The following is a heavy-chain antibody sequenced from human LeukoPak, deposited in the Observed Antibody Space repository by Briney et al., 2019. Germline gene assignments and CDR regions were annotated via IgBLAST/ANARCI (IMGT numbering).Heavy chain of an antibody. D-gene: IGHD3-16*02. CDR3: ARTYYDYVWGSYRYMKDRAFDI. Sequence: SETLSLTCAVYGGSFSGYYWSWIRQPPGKGLERIGEINHSGSTNYNPSLKSRVTISVDTSKNQFSLKLSSVTAADTAVYYCARTYYDYVWGSYRYMKDRAFDIWGQGTMVTVSS. CDR2: INHSGST. J-gene: IGHJ3*02. V-gene: IGHV4-34*01. CDR1: GGSFSGYY.